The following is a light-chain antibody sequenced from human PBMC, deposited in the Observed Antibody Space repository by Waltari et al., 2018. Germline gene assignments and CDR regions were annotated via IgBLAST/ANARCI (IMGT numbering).Light chain of an antibody. CDR1: SSDIGKYNL. J-gene: IGLJ3*02. V-gene: IGLV2-23*02. CDR2: DVN. Sequence: QSALTQTATVSGSPGQSITISCSGASSDIGKYNLVSWYQQHPVKAPTLIIYDVNKRPSGVSNRFSGSRSGNTAFLTSSGLQTADEADYYCCSYAGSAVSVFGGGTKLTVL. CDR3: CSYAGSAVSV.